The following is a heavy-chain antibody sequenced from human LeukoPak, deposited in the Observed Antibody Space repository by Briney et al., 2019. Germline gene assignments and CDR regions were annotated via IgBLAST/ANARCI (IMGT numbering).Heavy chain of an antibody. CDR2: IGSKADGGTT. D-gene: IGHD5-18*01. V-gene: IGHV3-49*04. J-gene: IGHJ4*02. CDR1: GFTFGDYT. Sequence: GGSLRLSCTASGFTFGDYTMSWVRQAPGKGLEWVGFIGSKADGGTTEYAASVKGRFTISRDESKSIAYLQINSLKSEDTAMYYCTRFGFGYSYDIDYWGQGTLVTVSS. CDR3: TRFGFGYSYDIDY.